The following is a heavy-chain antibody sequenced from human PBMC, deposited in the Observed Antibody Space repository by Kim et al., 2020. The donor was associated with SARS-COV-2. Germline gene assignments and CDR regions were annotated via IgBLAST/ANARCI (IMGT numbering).Heavy chain of an antibody. J-gene: IGHJ4*01. CDR1: GFNVGDSY. V-gene: IGHV3-53*01. D-gene: IGHD1-26*01. CDR2: LYSGGVT. CDR3: ARDRPASVYYGEGYYFDY. Sequence: GGSLRLSCAASGFNVGDSYLSWVRQAPGKGLEWLAVLYSGGVTHYSDSVRGRFTISRDNSKNTLYLQMNSLRAEDTAVYYCARDRPASVYYGEGYYFDY.